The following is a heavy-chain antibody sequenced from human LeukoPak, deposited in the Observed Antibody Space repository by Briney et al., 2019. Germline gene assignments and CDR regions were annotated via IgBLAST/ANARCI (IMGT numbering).Heavy chain of an antibody. D-gene: IGHD2-2*03. Sequence: ASVKVSCKASGYTFTSYYMHWVRQAPGQGLEWMGWISAYNGNTNYAQKLQGRVTMTTDTSTSTAYMELRSLRSDDTAVYYCARDRPGYWGFDYWGQGTLVTVSS. J-gene: IGHJ4*02. V-gene: IGHV1-18*04. CDR1: GYTFTSYY. CDR3: ARDRPGYWGFDY. CDR2: ISAYNGNT.